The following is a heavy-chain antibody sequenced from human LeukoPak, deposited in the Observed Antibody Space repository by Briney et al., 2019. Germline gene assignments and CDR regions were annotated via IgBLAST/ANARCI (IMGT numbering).Heavy chain of an antibody. CDR1: GGSFSGYY. V-gene: IGHV4-59*12. J-gene: IGHJ6*03. CDR2: IYYSGST. Sequence: SETLSLTCAVYGGSFSGYYWSWIRQPPGKGLEWIGYIYYSGSTNYNPSLKSRVTISVDTSKNQFSLKLSSVTAADTAVYYCARDGAVAELYYYYYMDVWGKGTTVTVSS. CDR3: ARDGAVAELYYYYYMDV. D-gene: IGHD6-19*01.